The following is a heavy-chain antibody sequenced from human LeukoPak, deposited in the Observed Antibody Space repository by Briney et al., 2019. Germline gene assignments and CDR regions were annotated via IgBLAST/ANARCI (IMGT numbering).Heavy chain of an antibody. V-gene: IGHV3-30*04. Sequence: PGRSLRLSCAASGFTFSSYAMHWVRQAPGKGLEWVAVISYDGSNKYYADSVKGRFTISRDNAKNSLYLQMNSLRAEDTAVYYCARDRSTVTTWVDYWGQGTLVTVSS. CDR1: GFTFSSYA. CDR2: ISYDGSNK. CDR3: ARDRSTVTTWVDY. J-gene: IGHJ4*02. D-gene: IGHD4-17*01.